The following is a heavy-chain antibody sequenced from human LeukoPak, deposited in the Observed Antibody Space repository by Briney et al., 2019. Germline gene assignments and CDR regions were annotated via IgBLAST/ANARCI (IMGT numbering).Heavy chain of an antibody. D-gene: IGHD6-13*01. J-gene: IGHJ6*03. CDR2: INHSGST. V-gene: IGHV4-34*01. CDR1: GGSFSGYY. Sequence: SETLSLTCAVYGGSFSGYYWSWIRQPPGKGLEWIGEINHSGSTNYNPSLKSRVTISVDTSKNQFSLKLSSVTAADTAVSYCASKYSSSWNDYYYYYMDVWGKGTTVTVSS. CDR3: ASKYSSSWNDYYYYYMDV.